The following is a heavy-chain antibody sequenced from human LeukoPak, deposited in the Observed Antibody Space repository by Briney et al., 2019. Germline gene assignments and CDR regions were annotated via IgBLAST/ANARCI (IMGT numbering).Heavy chain of an antibody. CDR3: AKREDSSSWGPLDY. Sequence: GGSLRLSCAASGFTFSSYAMSWVRQPPGKGLEWVSGISGSGGSTDYADSVKGRFSISRDNSKNTLYLQMNSLRAEDTAVYYCAKREDSSSWGPLDYWGQGTLVTVSS. CDR2: ISGSGGST. CDR1: GFTFSSYA. D-gene: IGHD6-13*01. J-gene: IGHJ4*02. V-gene: IGHV3-23*01.